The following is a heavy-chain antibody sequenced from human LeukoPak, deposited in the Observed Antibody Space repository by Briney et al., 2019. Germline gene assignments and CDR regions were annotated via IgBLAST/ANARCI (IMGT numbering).Heavy chain of an antibody. CDR2: IIPILGIA. Sequence: VKVSCKASGGTFSSYAISGVRQAPGQGLEWMGRIIPILGIANYAQKFQGRVTITADKSTSTAYMELSSLRSEDTAVYYCARDPSGYDSNFDYWGQGTLVTVSS. CDR1: GGTFSSYA. V-gene: IGHV1-69*04. CDR3: ARDPSGYDSNFDY. D-gene: IGHD5-12*01. J-gene: IGHJ4*02.